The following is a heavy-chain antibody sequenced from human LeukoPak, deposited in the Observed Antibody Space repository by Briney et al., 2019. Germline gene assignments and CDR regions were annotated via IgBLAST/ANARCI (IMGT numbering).Heavy chain of an antibody. V-gene: IGHV1-2*03. Sequence: LVASVKVSCKASGYTFTGYYMHWVRQAPGQGLEWMGWINPNSGGTNYAQKFQGRVTMTRDTSISTAYMELSRLTSDDTAVYYCARTLGYSNGKPHFDHWGQGTLLTVSS. CDR3: ARTLGYSNGKPHFDH. J-gene: IGHJ4*02. D-gene: IGHD5-18*01. CDR1: GYTFTGYY. CDR2: INPNSGGT.